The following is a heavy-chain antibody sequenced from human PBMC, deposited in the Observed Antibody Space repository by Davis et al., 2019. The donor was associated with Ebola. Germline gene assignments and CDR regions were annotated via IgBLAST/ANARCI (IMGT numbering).Heavy chain of an antibody. D-gene: IGHD3-22*01. V-gene: IGHV3-53*05. J-gene: IGHJ6*04. Sequence: PGGSLRLSCAASGFTVSSNYMSWVRQAPGKGLEWVSVIYSGGSTYYADSVKGRFTISRDNSKNTLYLQMNSLRAEDTAVYYCARGYPYYYDSSGFLVEVWGKRTTVTVSS. CDR1: GFTVSSNY. CDR3: ARGYPYYYDSSGFLVEV. CDR2: IYSGGST.